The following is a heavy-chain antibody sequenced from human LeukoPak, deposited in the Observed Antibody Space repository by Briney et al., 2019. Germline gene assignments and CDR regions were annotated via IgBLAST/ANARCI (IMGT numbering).Heavy chain of an antibody. CDR1: GFTFSSYA. CDR3: AKAISFEFWSTYYFDY. CDR2: ISGSGGST. D-gene: IGHD3-3*01. Sequence: PGGSLRLSCAASGFTFSSYAMSWVRQAPGKGLEWVSAISGSGGSTYYADSVKGRFTISRDNSKNTLYLQMNSLRAEDTAVYYCAKAISFEFWSTYYFDYWGQGTLVTVSS. J-gene: IGHJ4*02. V-gene: IGHV3-23*01.